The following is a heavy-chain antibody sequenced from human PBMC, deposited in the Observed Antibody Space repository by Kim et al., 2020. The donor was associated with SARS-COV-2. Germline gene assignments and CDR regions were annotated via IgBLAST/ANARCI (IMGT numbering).Heavy chain of an antibody. Sequence: SETLSLTCTVSGGSISSGGYYWSWIRQHPGKGLEWIGFIYYSGSTYYNPSLKSRVTISVDTSKNQFSLKLSSVTAADTAVYYCARDSVVVPGDYYYYGMDVWGQGTTVTVSS. V-gene: IGHV4-31*03. D-gene: IGHD2-2*01. CDR2: IYYSGST. CDR1: GGSISSGGYY. CDR3: ARDSVVVPGDYYYYGMDV. J-gene: IGHJ6*02.